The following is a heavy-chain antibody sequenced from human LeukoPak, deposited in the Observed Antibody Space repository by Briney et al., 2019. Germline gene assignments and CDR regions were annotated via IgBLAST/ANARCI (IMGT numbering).Heavy chain of an antibody. V-gene: IGHV1-2*02. CDR3: ARDTRLAARPGQCAY. D-gene: IGHD6-6*01. Sequence: ASVKVSCKASGYTFTGYFMHWVRQAPGQGLEWMGWINPNSGGTNYAQKFQGRVTMTRDTSISTAYMELSRLRSDDTAVYYCARDTRLAARPGQCAYWGQGTLVTVSS. CDR2: INPNSGGT. J-gene: IGHJ4*02. CDR1: GYTFTGYF.